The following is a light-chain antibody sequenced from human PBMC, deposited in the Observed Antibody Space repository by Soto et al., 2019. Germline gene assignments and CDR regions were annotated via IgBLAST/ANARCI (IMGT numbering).Light chain of an antibody. V-gene: IGLV2-23*02. CDR3: CSFAGSSTFWV. J-gene: IGLJ3*02. CDR2: EVN. CDR1: TSDVGGYDV. Sequence: QSALTQPASVSGSPGQSITISCSGTTSDVGGYDVVSWYQQHPGKAPKLMIFEVNQRPSGVSDRFSGSKSGNTASPTISGLQAGDEADYYCCSFAGSSTFWVFGGGTKLTVL.